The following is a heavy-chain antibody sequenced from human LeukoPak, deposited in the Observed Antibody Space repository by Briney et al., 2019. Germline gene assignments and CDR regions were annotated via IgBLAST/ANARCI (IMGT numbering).Heavy chain of an antibody. CDR3: ARDPLAYCAGDCYHRFFDY. V-gene: IGHV1-18*01. D-gene: IGHD2-21*02. Sequence: ASVKVSCKASGYTFTSYGISWVRQAPGQGLEWMGWISAYNGNTNYAQNLQGRVTMTTDTSTSTTYMELRSLRSDDTAVYYCARDPLAYCAGDCYHRFFDYWGQGTLVTVSS. J-gene: IGHJ4*02. CDR2: ISAYNGNT. CDR1: GYTFTSYG.